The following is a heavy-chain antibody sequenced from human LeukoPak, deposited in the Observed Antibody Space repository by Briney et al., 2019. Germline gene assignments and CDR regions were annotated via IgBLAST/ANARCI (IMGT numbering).Heavy chain of an antibody. J-gene: IGHJ4*02. CDR1: GYTFGTHW. V-gene: IGHV1-46*01. Sequence: ASVKVSCKASGYTFGTHWMHWVRQAPGQGLEWMGIINPSGDFRSYAQKFKGRVTVTRDMSTRTVYMELSDLRPDDTAVYYCARTQSGTYYDILTGYSGYFDYWGQGTLVTVSS. CDR2: INPSGDFR. D-gene: IGHD3-9*01. CDR3: ARTQSGTYYDILTGYSGYFDY.